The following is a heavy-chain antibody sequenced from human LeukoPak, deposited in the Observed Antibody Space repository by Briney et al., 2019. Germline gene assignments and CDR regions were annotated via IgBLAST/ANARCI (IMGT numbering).Heavy chain of an antibody. CDR1: GFTFSSYS. J-gene: IGHJ6*02. V-gene: IGHV3-21*01. CDR3: ARDIGPEYTSSSGGDDYYYGMDV. CDR2: ISSSSSYI. Sequence: PGGSLRLSCAASGFTFSSYSMNWVRQAPGKGLEWVSSISSSSSYIYYADSVKGRFTISRDNAKNSLYLQMNSLRAEDTAVYYCARDIGPEYTSSSGGDDYYYGMDVWGQGTTVTVSS. D-gene: IGHD6-6*01.